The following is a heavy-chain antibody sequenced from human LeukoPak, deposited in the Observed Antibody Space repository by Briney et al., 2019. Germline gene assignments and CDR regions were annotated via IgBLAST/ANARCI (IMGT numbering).Heavy chain of an antibody. Sequence: QSGGSLRLSCAASGFTFSSYAMSWVRQAPGKGLEWVSAISGSGGSTYYADSVKGRFTISRDNSKNTLYLQMNSLRAEDTAVYYCARAMIVVVTPDAFDIWGQGTMVTVSS. D-gene: IGHD3-22*01. CDR3: ARAMIVVVTPDAFDI. J-gene: IGHJ3*02. CDR2: ISGSGGST. CDR1: GFTFSSYA. V-gene: IGHV3-23*01.